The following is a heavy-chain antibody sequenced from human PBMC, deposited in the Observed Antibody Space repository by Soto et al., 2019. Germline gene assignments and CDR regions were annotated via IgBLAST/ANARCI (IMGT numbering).Heavy chain of an antibody. J-gene: IGHJ3*02. V-gene: IGHV3-64D*06. CDR3: VKYSSYSDILTAYYAFDI. CDR1: GFTFSSYA. D-gene: IGHD3-9*01. Sequence: GGSLRLSCAASGFTFSSYAMHWVRQAPGKGLEYVSAISSNGGSTYYADSVKGRFTISRDNSKNTLYLQMSSLRAEDPTVYYCVKYSSYSDILTAYYAFDIWGQGTMVTVSS. CDR2: ISSNGGST.